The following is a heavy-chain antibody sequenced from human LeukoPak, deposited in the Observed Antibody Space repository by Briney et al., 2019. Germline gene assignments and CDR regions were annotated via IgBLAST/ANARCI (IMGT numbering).Heavy chain of an antibody. CDR2: ISAYNGNT. D-gene: IGHD3-3*01. V-gene: IGHV1-18*01. CDR3: ARDRSLGGLRFLEWLPTARRASDAGFDY. CDR1: GGTFSSYA. J-gene: IGHJ4*02. Sequence: GASVKVSCKASGGTFSSYAISWVRQAPGQGLEWMGWISAYNGNTNYAQKLQGRVTMTTDTSTSTAYMELRSLRSDDTAVYYCARDRSLGGLRFLEWLPTARRASDAGFDYWGQGTLVTVSS.